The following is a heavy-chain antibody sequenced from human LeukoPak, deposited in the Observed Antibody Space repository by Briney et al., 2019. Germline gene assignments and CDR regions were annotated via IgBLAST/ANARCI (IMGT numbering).Heavy chain of an antibody. CDR1: GYTFSSYY. Sequence: ASVKVSCKTSGYTFSSYYIHWVRQAPGQGLEWMGIINPSGGSTNYAQKFQGRVTMTRDMSTSTVYMELSSLRSEDAAVYSCGASLKFPFIVGTTFYFDYWGQGTLVTVSS. V-gene: IGHV1-46*01. CDR3: GASLKFPFIVGTTFYFDY. D-gene: IGHD1-26*01. J-gene: IGHJ4*02. CDR2: INPSGGST.